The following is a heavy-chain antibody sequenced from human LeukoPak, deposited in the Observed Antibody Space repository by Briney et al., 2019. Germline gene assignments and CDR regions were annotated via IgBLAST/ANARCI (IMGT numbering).Heavy chain of an antibody. CDR2: IKKDGSEK. CDR1: GLTFSSYW. J-gene: IGHJ6*03. D-gene: IGHD1-26*01. V-gene: IGHV3-7*01. CDR3: AKGPELPPRGYYYYYYMDV. Sequence: GGSLRLSCAASGLTFSSYWMSWVRQAPGKGLEWVANIKKDGSEKYYVDSMKGRFTISRDNSKNTLYLQMNSLRAEDTAVYYCAKGPELPPRGYYYYYYMDVWGKGTTVTVSS.